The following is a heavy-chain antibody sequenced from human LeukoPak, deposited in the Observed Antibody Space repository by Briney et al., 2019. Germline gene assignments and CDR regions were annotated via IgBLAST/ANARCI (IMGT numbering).Heavy chain of an antibody. D-gene: IGHD4-23*01. CDR3: ARGGGYGGASGI. J-gene: IGHJ3*02. CDR1: GGSFSGYY. Sequence: PSETLSLTCAVYGGSFSGYYWSWIRQPPGKGLEWIGEISHSGSTNYNPSLKSRVTISVDTSKNQFSLKLSSVTAADTAVYYCARGGGYGGASGIWGQGTMVTVSS. V-gene: IGHV4-34*01. CDR2: ISHSGST.